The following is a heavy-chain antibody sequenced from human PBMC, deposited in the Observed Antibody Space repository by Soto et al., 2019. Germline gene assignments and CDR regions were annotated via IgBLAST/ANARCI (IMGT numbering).Heavy chain of an antibody. Sequence: PGGSLRLSCAASGFTCSSYAMSWVRQAPGKGLEWVSAISGSGGSTYYADSVKGRFTISRDNSKNTLYLQMNSLRAEDTAVYYCAKTSVAGFKPWFEPWGQGTLVTVSS. D-gene: IGHD6-19*01. CDR2: ISGSGGST. CDR1: GFTCSSYA. CDR3: AKTSVAGFKPWFEP. J-gene: IGHJ5*02. V-gene: IGHV3-23*01.